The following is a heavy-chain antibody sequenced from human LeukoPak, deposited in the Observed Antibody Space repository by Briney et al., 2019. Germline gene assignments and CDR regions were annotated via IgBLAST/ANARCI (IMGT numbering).Heavy chain of an antibody. CDR2: IRIPTGAL. CDR1: GFSFSIYT. Sequence: GGSLRLSCAASGFSFSIYTMNWVRQAPGKGLEWLSYIRIPTGALYYADSVKGRFTISRDNAKNSLYLQLNNLRAEDTAAYYCVRGKLVYYYDNSGYFDSWGRGTLVTVSS. D-gene: IGHD3-22*01. CDR3: VRGKLVYYYDNSGYFDS. J-gene: IGHJ4*02. V-gene: IGHV3-48*01.